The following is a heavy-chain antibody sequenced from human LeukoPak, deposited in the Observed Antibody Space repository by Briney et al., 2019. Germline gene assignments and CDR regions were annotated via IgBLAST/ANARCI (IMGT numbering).Heavy chain of an antibody. CDR2: ISWNSGSI. CDR1: GFTVDDYA. Sequence: GTSLRLSCAASGFTVDDYAMHWGRQAPGKGLERVLGISWNSGSIGYADSVKGRFTISRDNPKNSLYRQLNSLRAETMPCNYCAKDRQYDILTGSFDYWGQGTLVTVSS. CDR3: AKDRQYDILTGSFDY. D-gene: IGHD3-9*01. V-gene: IGHV3-9*03. J-gene: IGHJ4*02.